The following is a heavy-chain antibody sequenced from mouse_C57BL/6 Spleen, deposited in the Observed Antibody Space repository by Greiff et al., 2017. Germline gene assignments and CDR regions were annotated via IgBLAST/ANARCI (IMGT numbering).Heavy chain of an antibody. D-gene: IGHD4-1*02. Sequence: EVKLMESGGDLVKPGGSLKLSCAASGFTFSSYGMSWVRQTPDKRLEWVATISSGGSYTYYPDSVKGRFTISRDNAKNTLYLQMSSLKSEDTAMYYGARTSTEAMDYWGQGTSGTVSS. J-gene: IGHJ4*01. V-gene: IGHV5-6*01. CDR3: ARTSTEAMDY. CDR1: GFTFSSYG. CDR2: ISSGGSYT.